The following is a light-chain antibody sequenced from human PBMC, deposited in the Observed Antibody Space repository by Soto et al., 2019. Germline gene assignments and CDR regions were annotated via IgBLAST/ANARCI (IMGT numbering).Light chain of an antibody. J-gene: IGKJ1*01. CDR1: EPVSTSF. Sequence: EIVLTHSPGTLSLSPCERATLSFSASEPVSTSFLAWYQQKRGQPPRLLIYGASTRATGVPDRFSGSGSGTDFTLTISELDPEDFAVYYCQVYHWSLTWTFGPGTKVDI. CDR3: QVYHWSLTWT. V-gene: IGKV3-20*01. CDR2: GAS.